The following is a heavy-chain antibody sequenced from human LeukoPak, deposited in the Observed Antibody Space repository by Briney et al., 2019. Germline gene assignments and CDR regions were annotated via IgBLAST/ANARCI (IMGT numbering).Heavy chain of an antibody. V-gene: IGHV3-53*04. CDR1: GFTVSSNY. CDR3: ARGGMGAIPFDY. CDR2: IYSGGST. D-gene: IGHD1-26*01. J-gene: IGHJ4*02. Sequence: GGSLRLSCAASGFTVSSNYMSWVRQAPGEGLEWFSVIYSGGSTYYADSVKGRFTISRHNSKNTLYLQMNSLRAEDTAVYYCARGGMGAIPFDYWGQGTLVTVSS.